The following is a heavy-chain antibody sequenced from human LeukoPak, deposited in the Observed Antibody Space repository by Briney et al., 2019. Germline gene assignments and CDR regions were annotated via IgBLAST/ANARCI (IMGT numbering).Heavy chain of an antibody. D-gene: IGHD3-9*01. J-gene: IGHJ6*02. CDR2: ISSDGSST. V-gene: IGHV3-74*01. CDR1: GFTFSSPW. Sequence: PGGSLRLSCAASGFTFSSPWMHWVRQAPGKGLVWVSRISSDGSSTSYADSVQGRFTISRDNGMNTLYFQMNSLRAEDTAVYYCARTIPYYYGMDVWGQGTAVTVSS. CDR3: ARTIPYYYGMDV.